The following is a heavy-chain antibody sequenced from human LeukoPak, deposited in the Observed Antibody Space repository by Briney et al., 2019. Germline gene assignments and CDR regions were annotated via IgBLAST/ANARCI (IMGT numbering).Heavy chain of an antibody. CDR3: ATETIGRHYDY. J-gene: IGHJ4*02. Sequence: GGSLRLSCAASGFTFSSCGFNWVRQAPGKGLEWVSSIGPTGTDRYYADSVRGRFTISRDNAKNSMYLQMDSLRDEDRAVYYCATETIGRHYDYWGQGTLPTVSS. D-gene: IGHD1-14*01. CDR1: GFTFSSCG. CDR2: IGPTGTDR. V-gene: IGHV3-21*01.